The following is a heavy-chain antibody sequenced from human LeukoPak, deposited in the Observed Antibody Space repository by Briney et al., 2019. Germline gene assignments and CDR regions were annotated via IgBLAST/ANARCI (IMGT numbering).Heavy chain of an antibody. D-gene: IGHD6-13*01. CDR1: GFTFSTSG. Sequence: PGGSLRLSCAASGFTFSTSGMHWVRQAPGKGLEWVAFIRFDGTNKYYADSVKGRFTISRDNSKNTLYLQMNSLRAEDTAVYYCAKDHGAAAGYTDYWGQGTLVTVSS. J-gene: IGHJ4*02. CDR3: AKDHGAAAGYTDY. V-gene: IGHV3-30*02. CDR2: IRFDGTNK.